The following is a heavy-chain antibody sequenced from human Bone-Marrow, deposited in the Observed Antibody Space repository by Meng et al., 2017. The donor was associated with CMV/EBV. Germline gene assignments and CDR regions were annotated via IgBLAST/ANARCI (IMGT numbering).Heavy chain of an antibody. J-gene: IGHJ4*02. CDR2: IYYSGST. D-gene: IGHD3-3*01. CDR1: GGSISSYY. CDR3: ARVSYDFWSGYLFDY. V-gene: IGHV4-59*01. Sequence: SETLSLTCTVSGGSISSYYWSWIRQPPGKGLEWIGYIYYSGSTNYNPSLKSRVTISVDTSKNQFSLKLSSVTAADTAAYYCARVSYDFWSGYLFDYWGQGTRVTGSS.